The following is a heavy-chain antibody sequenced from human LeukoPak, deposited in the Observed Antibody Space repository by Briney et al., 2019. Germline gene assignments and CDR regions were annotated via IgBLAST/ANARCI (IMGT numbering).Heavy chain of an antibody. CDR2: IYPGDSDT. V-gene: IGHV5-51*01. CDR1: GYDFTSNW. D-gene: IGHD2-15*01. J-gene: IGHJ5*02. Sequence: GESLKISCKGSGYDFTSNWIAWVRQMPGKGLEWMGIIYPGDSDTRYSPSFQGQVTISADKSISTAYLQWSSLKASDTAMYYCARMSDVVVVVRASGEFDHWGQGTLVTVSS. CDR3: ARMSDVVVVVRASGEFDH.